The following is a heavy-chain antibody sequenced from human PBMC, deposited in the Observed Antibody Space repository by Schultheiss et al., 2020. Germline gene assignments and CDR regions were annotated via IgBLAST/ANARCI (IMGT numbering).Heavy chain of an antibody. J-gene: IGHJ4*02. V-gene: IGHV3-64*04. CDR3: AADYRLYYDFWSGYYTWEDY. Sequence: GGSLRLSCAASGFTFSSYAMHWVRQAPGKGLEYVSAISSNGGSTYYADSVKGRFTISRDNSKNTLYLQMNSLRAEDTAVYYCAADYRLYYDFWSGYYTWEDYWGQGTLVTVSS. CDR2: ISSNGGST. D-gene: IGHD3-3*01. CDR1: GFTFSSYA.